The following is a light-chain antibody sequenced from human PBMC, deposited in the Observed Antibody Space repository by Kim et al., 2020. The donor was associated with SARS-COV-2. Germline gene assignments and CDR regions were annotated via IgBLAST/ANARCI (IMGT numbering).Light chain of an antibody. J-gene: IGLJ2*01. Sequence: SSELTQDPSVSVALGQTVTITCQGDSLRHYYGSWYQQRPGQAPALVMFAKNNRPSGIPDRLSGSTSGNTASLTITGAQAEDEADYYCHPRDSTDKVVFGGGTQLTVL. CDR1: SLRHYY. CDR2: AKN. V-gene: IGLV3-19*01. CDR3: HPRDSTDKVV.